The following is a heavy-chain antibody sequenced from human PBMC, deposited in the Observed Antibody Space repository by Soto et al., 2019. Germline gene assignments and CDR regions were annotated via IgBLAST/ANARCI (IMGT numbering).Heavy chain of an antibody. V-gene: IGHV1-2*02. CDR1: GYRFTGYF. Sequence: GASVKVSCKASGYRFTGYFIHWVRQAPGRGLEWLGWINPNNGDTEFVQNFQGRVTMTRDTSITTVYMEVTRQTSDDTAVYYCAKGGPSVYWALFDSWGQGTRVTVSS. CDR3: AKGGPSVYWALFDS. J-gene: IGHJ4*02. D-gene: IGHD2-8*01. CDR2: INPNNGDT.